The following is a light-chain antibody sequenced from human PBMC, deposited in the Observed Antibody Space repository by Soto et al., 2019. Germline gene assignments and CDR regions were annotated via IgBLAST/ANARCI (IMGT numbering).Light chain of an antibody. CDR3: GSYTSSSTYV. Sequence: QSVLTQPASVSGSPGQSITISCTGTSSDVGGYNYVSWYQLHPGKAPKLILYEVTNRPSGVSDRFSGSKSGSTASLTISGLQAKDEADYYCGSYTSSSTYVFGPGTKV. CDR1: SSDVGGYNY. J-gene: IGLJ1*01. CDR2: EVT. V-gene: IGLV2-14*01.